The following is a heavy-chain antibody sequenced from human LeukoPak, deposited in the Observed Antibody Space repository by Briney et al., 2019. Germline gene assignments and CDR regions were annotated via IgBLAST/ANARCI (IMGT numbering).Heavy chain of an antibody. CDR1: VYSFTHFD. D-gene: IGHD6-19*01. Sequence: ASVQVSCQASVYSFTHFDINWVRQATGQGLEWMGWMNPNSGNKGYAQKFQGRVTMTMNTSITTAYMDLSSLRSEDTAVYYCARGPQWRGYYYYMDVWARGTTVTVSS. J-gene: IGHJ6*03. CDR2: MNPNSGNK. CDR3: ARGPQWRGYYYYMDV. V-gene: IGHV1-8*01.